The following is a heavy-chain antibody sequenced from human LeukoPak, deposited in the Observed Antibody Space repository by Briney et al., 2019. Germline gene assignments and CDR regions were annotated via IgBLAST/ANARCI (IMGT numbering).Heavy chain of an antibody. CDR1: GYTFTGYY. CDR2: INPNSGRT. D-gene: IGHD3-22*01. Sequence: GASVKVSCKASGYTFTGYYMHWVRQAPGQGLEWMGWINPNSGRTNYAQKFQGRVTMTGDTSISTAYMELTRLTSDGTAVYYCARGTYYDSSAYSGVRLFDYWGQGTLVTVSS. CDR3: ARGTYYDSSAYSGVRLFDY. J-gene: IGHJ4*02. V-gene: IGHV1-2*02.